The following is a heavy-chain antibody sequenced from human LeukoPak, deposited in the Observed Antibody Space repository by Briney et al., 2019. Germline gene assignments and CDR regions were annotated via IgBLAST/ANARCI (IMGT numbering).Heavy chain of an antibody. Sequence: SETLSLICSVSCVPLERYYGRWLRQPPGKGLEGIGYIFYTGSNNYNPPLKSRVTMSLDTSKNPASPKLTSVTAPDTAVILCAGGAYSSLSEGPYFYYMDVWGKGTTVTVSS. D-gene: IGHD1-26*01. V-gene: IGHV4-59*01. CDR1: CVPLERYY. J-gene: IGHJ6*03. CDR3: AGGAYSSLSEGPYFYYMDV. CDR2: IFYTGSN.